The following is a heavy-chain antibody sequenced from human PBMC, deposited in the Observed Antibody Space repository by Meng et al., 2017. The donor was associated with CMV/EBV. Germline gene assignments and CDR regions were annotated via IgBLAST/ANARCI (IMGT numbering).Heavy chain of an antibody. CDR1: GGSFSGYY. CDR3: ARGVGGWFDP. V-gene: IGHV4-34*01. Sequence: GPLQQWGAGLLEPSETLSLTCAVYGGSFSGYYWSWIRQPPGKGLEWIGEINHSGSTNYNPSLKSRVTISVDTSKNQFSLKLSSVTAADTAVYYCARGVGGWFDPWGQGTLVTVSS. J-gene: IGHJ5*02. CDR2: INHSGST. D-gene: IGHD1-26*01.